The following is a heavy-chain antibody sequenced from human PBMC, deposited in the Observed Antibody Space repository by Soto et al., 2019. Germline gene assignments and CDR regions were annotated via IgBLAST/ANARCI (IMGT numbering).Heavy chain of an antibody. J-gene: IGHJ4*02. Sequence: PSETLSLTCTVSCGSISSGDYYWSWIRQPPGKGLEWIGYIYYSGSTYYNPSLKSRVTISVGTSKNQFSLKLSSVTAADTAVYYCARDGKVDGSFFDYWGQGTLVTVSS. CDR1: CGSISSGDYY. CDR2: IYYSGST. CDR3: ARDGKVDGSFFDY. V-gene: IGHV4-30-4*01. D-gene: IGHD2-15*01.